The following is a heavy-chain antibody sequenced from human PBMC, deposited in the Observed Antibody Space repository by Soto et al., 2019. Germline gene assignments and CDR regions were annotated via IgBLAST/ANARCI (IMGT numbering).Heavy chain of an antibody. CDR2: MTWDGINI. V-gene: IGHV3-43*01. Sequence: EVQLVESGGGVVQPGGSLRLSCTASGFTFGDYTMHWVRQAPGKGLERVSLMTWDGINIEYAASLRGRFTISRDNSKNSLYLQMNGLRHEDTAFYYCAKDRIAWPWGQGTLVTVSS. CDR3: AKDRIAWP. D-gene: IGHD3-3*02. CDR1: GFTFGDYT. J-gene: IGHJ5*02.